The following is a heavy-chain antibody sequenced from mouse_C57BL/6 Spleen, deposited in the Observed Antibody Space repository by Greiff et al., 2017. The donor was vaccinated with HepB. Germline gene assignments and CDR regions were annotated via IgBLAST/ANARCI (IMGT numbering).Heavy chain of an antibody. J-gene: IGHJ3*01. CDR3: AREGGKNDGYSFAY. CDR1: GYTFTGYW. CDR2: ILPGSGST. V-gene: IGHV1-9*01. D-gene: IGHD2-3*01. Sequence: LVESGAELMKPGASVKLSCKATGYTFTGYWIEWVKQRPGHGLEWIGEILPGSGSTNYNEKFKGKATFTADTSSNTAYMQLSSLTTEDSAIYYCAREGGKNDGYSFAYWGQGTLVTVSA.